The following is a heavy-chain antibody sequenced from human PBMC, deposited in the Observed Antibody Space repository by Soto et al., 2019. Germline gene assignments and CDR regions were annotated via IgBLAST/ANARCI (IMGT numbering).Heavy chain of an antibody. CDR2: IYYSGST. V-gene: IGHV4-59*01. J-gene: IGHJ4*02. Sequence: SETLSLTCTLPRCSILSYYWSWIGQPTGKGLEWIGYIYYSGSTNYNPSLKSRVTISVDTSKNQFSLKLSSVTAADTAVYYCAREDDYSFDYWGQGTLVTVS. CDR3: AREDDYSFDY. CDR1: RCSILSYY. D-gene: IGHD2-21*02.